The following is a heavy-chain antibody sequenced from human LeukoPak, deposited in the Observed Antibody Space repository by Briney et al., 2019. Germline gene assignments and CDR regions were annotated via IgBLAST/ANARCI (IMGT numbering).Heavy chain of an antibody. J-gene: IGHJ4*02. CDR1: GFTFSDYY. Sequence: GGSLRLSCAASGFTFSDYYMSWVRQAPGRGLEWLSYISSSGGSIYYADSVKGRFTISRDNSKNTLYLQMNSLRAEDTAVYYCAKSPGYRYFDYWGQGTLVTVSS. D-gene: IGHD5-18*01. V-gene: IGHV3-11*01. CDR3: AKSPGYRYFDY. CDR2: ISSSGGSI.